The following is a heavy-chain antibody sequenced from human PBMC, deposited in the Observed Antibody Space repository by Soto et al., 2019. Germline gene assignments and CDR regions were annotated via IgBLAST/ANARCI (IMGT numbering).Heavy chain of an antibody. D-gene: IGHD3-3*01. V-gene: IGHV5-51*01. CDR3: ARRESITIFGVVMFAFDI. Sequence: PGESLKISCKGSGYSVTSYWIGWVRQMPGKGLEWMGIIYPGDSDTRYSPSFQGQVTISADKSISTAYLQWSSLKASDTAMYYCARRESITIFGVVMFAFDIWGQGTMVTVSS. CDR1: GYSVTSYW. J-gene: IGHJ3*02. CDR2: IYPGDSDT.